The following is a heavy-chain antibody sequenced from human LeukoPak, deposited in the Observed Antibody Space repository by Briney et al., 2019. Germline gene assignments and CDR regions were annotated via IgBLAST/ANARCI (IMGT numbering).Heavy chain of an antibody. CDR2: IYYSGST. J-gene: IGHJ5*02. Sequence: PSETLSLTCTVSGGSVSSGSYYWSWIRQPPGKGLEWIGYIYYSGSTNYNPSLKSRVTISVDTSKNQFSLKLSSVTAADTAVYYCARRYYDILTGQNWFDPWGQGTLVTVSS. V-gene: IGHV4-61*01. CDR1: GGSVSSGSYY. CDR3: ARRYYDILTGQNWFDP. D-gene: IGHD3-9*01.